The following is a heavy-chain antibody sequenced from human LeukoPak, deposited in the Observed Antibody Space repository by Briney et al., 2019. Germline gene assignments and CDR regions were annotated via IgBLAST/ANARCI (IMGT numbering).Heavy chain of an antibody. CDR1: GGSISSYY. J-gene: IGHJ4*02. Sequence: PSETLSLTCTVSGGSISSYYWSWIRQPAGKGLEWIGRIYTSGSTNYNPSLKSRVTISVDTSKNQFSLKLSSVTAADTAVYYCARAKGYYDSSGPRVPFDYWGQGTLVTVSS. CDR3: ARAKGYYDSSGPRVPFDY. D-gene: IGHD3-22*01. CDR2: IYTSGST. V-gene: IGHV4-4*07.